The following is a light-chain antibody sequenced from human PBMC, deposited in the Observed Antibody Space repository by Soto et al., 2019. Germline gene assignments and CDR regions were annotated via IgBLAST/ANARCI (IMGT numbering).Light chain of an antibody. J-gene: IGKJ5*01. V-gene: IGKV3-11*01. CDR3: QHRSNWPLSIT. CDR2: DAS. CDR1: PSVRSSY. Sequence: EFVLTQSPGTLSLSPGERATLSCRGSPSVRSSYLAWFQQKPGQAPTLLIYDASNRATDIPARFSGSGSGTDFTLTISSLEPEDFAVYYCQHRSNWPLSITFGQGTRLEIK.